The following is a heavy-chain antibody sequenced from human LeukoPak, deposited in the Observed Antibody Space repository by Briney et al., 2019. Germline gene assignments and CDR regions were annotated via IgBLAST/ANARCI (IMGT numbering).Heavy chain of an antibody. CDR3: ARKEGGQLVNTRRWFDP. J-gene: IGHJ5*02. CDR2: INHSGTT. D-gene: IGHD6-13*01. CDR1: GGSISSSYY. V-gene: IGHV4-34*01. Sequence: SETLSLTCTVSGGSISSSYYWGWIRQSPGQGLEWIGEINHSGTTHYNPSLKSRVTISVDTSKNQFSLKLRSVTAADTAVYYCARKEGGQLVNTRRWFDPWGQGTLVTVSS.